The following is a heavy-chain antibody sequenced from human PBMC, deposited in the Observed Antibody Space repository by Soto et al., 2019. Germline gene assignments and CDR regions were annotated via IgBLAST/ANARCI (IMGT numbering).Heavy chain of an antibody. CDR3: ATGSIAARGIHFDY. J-gene: IGHJ4*02. CDR1: GYTFTGYY. V-gene: IGHV1-2*02. Sequence: QVQLVQSGAEVKKPGASVKVSCKASGYTFTGYYMHWVRQAPGQGLEGMGWINPNSGGTNYAQKFQGRVTMTRATSISTAYMELRRLRSDDTAVYYCATGSIAARGIHFDYWGQGTLVTVSS. CDR2: INPNSGGT. D-gene: IGHD6-6*01.